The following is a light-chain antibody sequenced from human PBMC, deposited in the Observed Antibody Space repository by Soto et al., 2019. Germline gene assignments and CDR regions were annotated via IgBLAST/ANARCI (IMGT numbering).Light chain of an antibody. CDR3: SSYTSSSTYV. V-gene: IGLV2-14*01. J-gene: IGLJ1*01. CDR1: RSDVGGYNY. Sequence: QSALTQPASVSECPGQSIAISCTGTRSDVGGYNYVSWYQQHPGKAPTLMVYDVSNRPSGVSNRFSGSKSGNTASLTISGLQAEDEADYYCSSYTSSSTYVFGTGTKLTVL. CDR2: DVS.